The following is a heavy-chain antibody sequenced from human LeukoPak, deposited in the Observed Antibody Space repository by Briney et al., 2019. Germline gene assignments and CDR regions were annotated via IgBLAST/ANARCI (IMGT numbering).Heavy chain of an antibody. CDR2: INTNTGNP. CDR3: ARVRRSLTSRSYYYYMDV. CDR1: GYTFTSYA. D-gene: IGHD6-19*01. Sequence: ASVKVSCKASGYTFTSYAMNWVRQAPGQGLEWMGWINTNTGNPTYAQGFTGRFVFSLDTSVSTAYLQISSLKAEGTAVYYCARVRRSLTSRSYYYYMDVWGKGTTITVSS. J-gene: IGHJ6*03. V-gene: IGHV7-4-1*02.